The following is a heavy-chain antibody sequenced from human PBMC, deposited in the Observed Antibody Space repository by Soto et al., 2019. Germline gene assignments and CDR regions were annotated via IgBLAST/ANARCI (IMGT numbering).Heavy chain of an antibody. CDR3: ASWHEREHAYDV. V-gene: IGHV3-53*01. J-gene: IGHJ3*01. CDR1: GFTVSGKRY. Sequence: LVESGGGLIQPGESLRLSCAAFGFTVSGKRYVAWVRQAPGKGLEWISALYDVDGTFYADSVKGRFTTSSDSSKTTVYLQMNGLRPDDTAVYYCASWHEREHAYDVWGRGTTVTVSS. CDR2: LYDVDGT. D-gene: IGHD1-1*01.